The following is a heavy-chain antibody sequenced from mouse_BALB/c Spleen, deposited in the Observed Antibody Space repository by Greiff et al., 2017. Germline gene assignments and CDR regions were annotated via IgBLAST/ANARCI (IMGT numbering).Heavy chain of an antibody. CDR2: ISSGSSTI. CDR3: ARSSLYGSSYAWFAY. V-gene: IGHV5-17*02. J-gene: IGHJ3*01. CDR1: GFTFSSFG. D-gene: IGHD1-1*01. Sequence: EVHLVESGGGLVQPGGSRKLSCAASGFTFSSFGMHWVRQAPEKGLEWVAYISSGSSTIYYADTVKGRFTISRDNPKNTLFLQMTSLRSEDTAMYYCARSSLYGSSYAWFAYWGQGTLVTVSA.